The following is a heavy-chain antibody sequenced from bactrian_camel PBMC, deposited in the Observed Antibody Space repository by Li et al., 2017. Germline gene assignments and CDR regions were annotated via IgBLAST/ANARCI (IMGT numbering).Heavy chain of an antibody. CDR3: AAGTRLMYGSNWYPSAVDFDD. V-gene: IGHV3S40*01. J-gene: IGHJ6*01. CDR2: IKKGDGRT. Sequence: VQLVESGGGLVQPGGSLRLSCAASGFAFSGCDMNWVRQTPEKGLEWVSVIKKGDGRTYYADSVKGRFTISQDSAKSTVDLQMTNLNPEDSAMYYCAAGTRLMYGSNWYPSAVDFDDWGQGTQVTVS. CDR1: GFAFSGCD. D-gene: IGHD6*01.